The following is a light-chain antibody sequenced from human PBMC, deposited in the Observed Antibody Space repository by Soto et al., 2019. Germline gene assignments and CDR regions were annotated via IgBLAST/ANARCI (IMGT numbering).Light chain of an antibody. V-gene: IGKV3-20*01. CDR1: QSVSRSY. CDR3: QQHGHLPHT. Sequence: EIVLTQSPDTLSLSPGERGTLSCRASQSVSRSYLAWYQQKPGQPPRLLIYDASTRATGIPDRFSGSGSGTDFTLTISRLEPEDFAVYYFQQHGHLPHTFVQGTKLEIK. J-gene: IGKJ2*01. CDR2: DAS.